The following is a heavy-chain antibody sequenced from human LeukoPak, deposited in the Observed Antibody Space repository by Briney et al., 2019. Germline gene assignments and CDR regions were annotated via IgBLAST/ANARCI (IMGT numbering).Heavy chain of an antibody. J-gene: IGHJ3*02. CDR3: AKSLRYFDWLLSDAFDI. D-gene: IGHD3-9*01. Sequence: LSGGSLRLSCAASGFTFSSYGMRWVRQAPGKGLEWVAVISYDGSNKYYADSVKGRFTISRDNSKNTLYLQMNSLRAEDTAVYYCAKSLRYFDWLLSDAFDIWGQGTMVTVSS. V-gene: IGHV3-30*18. CDR1: GFTFSSYG. CDR2: ISYDGSNK.